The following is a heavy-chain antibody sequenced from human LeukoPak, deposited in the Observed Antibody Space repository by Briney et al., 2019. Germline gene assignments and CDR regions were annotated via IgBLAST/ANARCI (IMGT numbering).Heavy chain of an antibody. J-gene: IGHJ4*02. CDR3: ARDGDIAVATAPYYFDY. D-gene: IGHD6-19*01. CDR2: IHPDGSRT. Sequence: GGSLRLSCAASGFTFSNYWMHWVRQAPGEGLVWVSRIHPDGSRTSYTDSVKGRFTISRDNAKNSPYLQMNSLRAEDTAIYYCARDGDIAVATAPYYFDYWGQGILVTVSS. CDR1: GFTFSNYW. V-gene: IGHV3-74*01.